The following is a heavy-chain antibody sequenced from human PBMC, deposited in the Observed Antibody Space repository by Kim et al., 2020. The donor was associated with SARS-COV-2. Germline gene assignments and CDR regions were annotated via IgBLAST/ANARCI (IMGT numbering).Heavy chain of an antibody. CDR2: ISSSSSYI. Sequence: GGSLRLSCAASGFTFSSYSMNWVRQAPGKGLEWVSSISSSSSYIYYADSVKGRFTISRDNAKNSLYLQMNSLRAEDTAVYYCASHLSGSYSNSDYWGQGTLVTVSS. J-gene: IGHJ4*02. CDR1: GFTFSSYS. V-gene: IGHV3-21*04. D-gene: IGHD1-26*01. CDR3: ASHLSGSYSNSDY.